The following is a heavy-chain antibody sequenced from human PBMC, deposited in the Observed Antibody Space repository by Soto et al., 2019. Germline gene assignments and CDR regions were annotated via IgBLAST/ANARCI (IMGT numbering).Heavy chain of an antibody. D-gene: IGHD7-27*01. CDR1: GFTFGTYW. J-gene: IGHJ4*02. CDR2: IKPDGSKR. V-gene: IGHV3-7*04. CDR3: ATDLNWEQY. Sequence: EVQLVESGGGLVQPGGSLRLSCAASGFTFGTYWMTWVRQAPGKGLECVGNIKPDGSKRYYVDSVKGRFTISRDIAKNSLYLHMNSLRAEDTAVYYCATDLNWEQYWGQGTLVTVSS.